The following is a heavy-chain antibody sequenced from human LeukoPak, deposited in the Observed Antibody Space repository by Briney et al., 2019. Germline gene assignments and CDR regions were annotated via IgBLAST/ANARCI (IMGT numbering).Heavy chain of an antibody. CDR1: GFTFSSYS. CDR3: ARDREPYYDFWSGYNAFDI. Sequence: GGSLRLSCAASGFTFSSYSMNWVRQAPGKGLEWVSYISSSSSTIYYADSVKGRFTISRDNAKNSLYLQMNSLRAEDTAVYYCARDREPYYDFWSGYNAFDIWGQGTMDTVSS. D-gene: IGHD3-3*01. CDR2: ISSSSSTI. J-gene: IGHJ3*02. V-gene: IGHV3-48*01.